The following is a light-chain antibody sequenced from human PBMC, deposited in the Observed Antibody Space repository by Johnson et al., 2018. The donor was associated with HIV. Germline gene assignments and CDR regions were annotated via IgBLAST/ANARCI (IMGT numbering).Light chain of an antibody. CDR3: GTWDNSLSAGV. CDR1: SYNIGNNY. J-gene: IGLJ1*01. CDR2: DNH. Sequence: QSVLTQPPSVSAAPGKKVTIPCSGSSYNIGNNYASWYQQVPGTAPKLLIYDNHKRPSGIPDRFSGSKSGTSATLGITGLQTGDEADYYCGTWDNSLSAGVFGTGTKFTGL. V-gene: IGLV1-51*01.